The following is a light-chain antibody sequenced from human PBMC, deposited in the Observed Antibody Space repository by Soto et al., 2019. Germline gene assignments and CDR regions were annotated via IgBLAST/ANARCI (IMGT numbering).Light chain of an antibody. V-gene: IGLV2-23*01. Sequence: QSALTQTASVSGSPGQSITISCTGTSSDVGSYNFVSWYQQHPGKVPKLIIYEGSKRPSGVSNRFSGSKSGNTASLTISGLQAEDEADYYCCSYASSSSTLVFGGGTKLTVL. CDR3: CSYASSSSTLV. CDR2: EGS. CDR1: SSDVGSYNF. J-gene: IGLJ2*01.